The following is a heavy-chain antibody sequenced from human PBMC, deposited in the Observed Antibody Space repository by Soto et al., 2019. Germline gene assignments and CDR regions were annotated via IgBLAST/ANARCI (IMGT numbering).Heavy chain of an antibody. CDR1: GFTFSSYS. D-gene: IGHD2-15*01. V-gene: IGHV3-21*01. Sequence: EVQLVESGGGLVKPGGSLRLSCAASGFTFSSYSMNWVRQAPGKGLEWVSSISSSSSYIYYADSVKGRFTISRDNAKNSLYLQMNSLRAEDTAVYYCARGQIAVVAADWFDPWGQGTLVTVSS. CDR2: ISSSSSYI. J-gene: IGHJ5*02. CDR3: ARGQIAVVAADWFDP.